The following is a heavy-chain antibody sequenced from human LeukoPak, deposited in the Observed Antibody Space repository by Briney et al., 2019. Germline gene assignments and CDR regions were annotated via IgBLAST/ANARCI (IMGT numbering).Heavy chain of an antibody. D-gene: IGHD1-26*01. CDR2: ISGSGGST. Sequence: GGSLRLSCAASGFAFSSYAMSWVRQAPGKGLGWVSAISGSGGSTYYADSVKGRFTISRDNSKNTLYLQMNSLRAEDTAVYYCAKGRQVGATIDWFDPWGQGTLVTVSS. V-gene: IGHV3-23*01. J-gene: IGHJ5*02. CDR1: GFAFSSYA. CDR3: AKGRQVGATIDWFDP.